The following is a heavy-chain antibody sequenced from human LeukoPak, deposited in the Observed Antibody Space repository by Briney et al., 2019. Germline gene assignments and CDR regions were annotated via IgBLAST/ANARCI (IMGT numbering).Heavy chain of an antibody. J-gene: IGHJ5*02. Sequence: EASVKVSCKASGGTLSRYAISWVRQAPGQGLEWMGGIIASFGTANYAQKFQGRVTISADESSGTAYMELSSLRSEDTAVYYCARGYYYDSSGWFDPWGQGTLVTVSS. CDR1: GGTLSRYA. V-gene: IGHV1-69*13. CDR3: ARGYYYDSSGWFDP. D-gene: IGHD3-22*01. CDR2: IIASFGTA.